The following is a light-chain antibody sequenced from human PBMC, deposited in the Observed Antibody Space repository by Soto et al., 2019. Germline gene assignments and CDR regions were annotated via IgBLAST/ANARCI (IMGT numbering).Light chain of an antibody. CDR2: KDN. CDR1: ALPKKY. Sequence: SYELTQSPSVSVSPGQTARITCSGDALPKKYVYWYQLRQGQAPLLIVYKDNERPSGIPELFSGSSSGPTATLTISGVQADDEADYYCQSIDGTGSLYVFGGGTQLTVL. J-gene: IGLJ7*01. CDR3: QSIDGTGSLYV. V-gene: IGLV3-25*03.